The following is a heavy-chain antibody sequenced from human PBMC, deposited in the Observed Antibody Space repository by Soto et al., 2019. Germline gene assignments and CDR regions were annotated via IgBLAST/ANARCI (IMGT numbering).Heavy chain of an antibody. J-gene: IGHJ4*02. D-gene: IGHD2-15*01. CDR1: RGGMSRGDDY. CDR3: ARDRPLGGSCYYDY. V-gene: IGHV4-30-4*01. Sequence: SETLSMTSTVSRGGMSRGDDYGSWIRQPPGKGLEWIGYIYYSGSTYYNPSLKSRVTISVDTSKNQCSLKLSSVPAAAAAVYYCARDRPLGGSCYYDYWGQGTLVTVSS. CDR2: IYYSGST.